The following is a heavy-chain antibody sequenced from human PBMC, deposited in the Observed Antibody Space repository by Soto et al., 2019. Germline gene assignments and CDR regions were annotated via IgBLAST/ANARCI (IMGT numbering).Heavy chain of an antibody. CDR3: ARKAWVRFDY. V-gene: IGHV4-4*02. CDR1: GDSIRSSVW. D-gene: IGHD7-27*01. CDR2: VFHTGDT. J-gene: IGHJ4*02. Sequence: SETLSLTCAVSGDSIRSSVWWTWVRQPPGKGLEWIGEVFHTGDTYFNPSLRSRVAMSVDKSTNEFSLKVTSVTAADTAIYYCARKAWVRFDYWGQGALVTVSS.